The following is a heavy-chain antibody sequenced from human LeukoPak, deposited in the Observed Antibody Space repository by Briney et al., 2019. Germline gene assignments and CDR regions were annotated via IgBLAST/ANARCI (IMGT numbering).Heavy chain of an antibody. CDR2: IYTSGST. Sequence: SETQSLTCTVSGGSISSYYWSWIRQPAGKGLEWIGRIYTSGSTNYNPSLKSRVTMSVDTSKNQFSLKLSSVTAADTAVYYCARELSSWSPLDIWGQGTMVTISS. J-gene: IGHJ3*02. CDR3: ARELSSWSPLDI. V-gene: IGHV4-4*07. D-gene: IGHD6-13*01. CDR1: GGSISSYY.